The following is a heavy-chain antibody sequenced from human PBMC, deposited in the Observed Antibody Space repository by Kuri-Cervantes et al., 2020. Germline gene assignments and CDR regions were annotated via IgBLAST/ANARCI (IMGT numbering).Heavy chain of an antibody. CDR2: IYYSGST. D-gene: IGHD4/OR15-4a*01. CDR1: HVSVSSGSYY. CDR3: ARGLAYLATSAFDS. V-gene: IGHV4-61*01. J-gene: IGHJ4*02. Sequence: SETLTLTCGVSHVSVSSGSYYWTWIRQSPGKGLEWIGDIYYSGSTNFNPSLKSRVTITIDTSKHQFSLKVTSVTAADTAVYFCARGLAYLATSAFDSWGQGTLVTVSS.